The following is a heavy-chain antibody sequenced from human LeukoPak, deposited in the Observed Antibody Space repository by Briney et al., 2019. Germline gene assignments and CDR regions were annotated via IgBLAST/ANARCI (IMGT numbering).Heavy chain of an antibody. V-gene: IGHV3-30*02. CDR3: VKDNPLDY. Sequence: GGSLRLSCGASGFTFSNYGMLWVRQSPGKGLEWVAFIRYDGNNKLYADSMKGRFTISIDNSKNTLYLHINSLRAEHTAVYYCVKDNPLDYWGQGTLVIVSS. CDR1: GFTFSNYG. J-gene: IGHJ4*02. D-gene: IGHD1-14*01. CDR2: IRYDGNNK.